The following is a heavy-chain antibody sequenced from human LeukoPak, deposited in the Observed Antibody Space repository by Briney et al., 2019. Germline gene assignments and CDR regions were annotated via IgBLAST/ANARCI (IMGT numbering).Heavy chain of an antibody. CDR1: GGSISSYY. Sequence: SETLSLTCTVSGGSISSYYWSWIRQPPGKGLEWIGYIYYSGSTSYNPSLKSRVTISVDTSKNQFSLKLSSVTAADTAVYYCARTIFGVVPLDYWGQGTLVTVSS. V-gene: IGHV4-59*08. D-gene: IGHD3-3*01. CDR2: IYYSGST. CDR3: ARTIFGVVPLDY. J-gene: IGHJ4*02.